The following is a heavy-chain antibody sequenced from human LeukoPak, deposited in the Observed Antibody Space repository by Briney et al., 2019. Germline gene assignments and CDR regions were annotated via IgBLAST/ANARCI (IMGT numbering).Heavy chain of an antibody. J-gene: IGHJ4*02. V-gene: IGHV3-53*01. CDR1: GFTVSTNY. CDR2: IYSGGTI. Sequence: GGSLRLSCAASGFTVSTNYMSWVRQAPGKGLEWVSVIYSGGTIYYADSVKGRFTISRDNSRNTLYLQMNSLRAEDMAVYYCAREKRLTFDYWGQGTLVTVSS. CDR3: AREKRLTFDY. D-gene: IGHD1-1*01.